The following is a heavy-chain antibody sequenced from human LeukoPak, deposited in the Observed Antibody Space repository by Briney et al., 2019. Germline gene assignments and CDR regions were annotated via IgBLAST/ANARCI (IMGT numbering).Heavy chain of an antibody. CDR1: GFTFGDHA. Sequence: GGSLRLSCTASGFTFGDHAMSWFSQAPGKGLEWVSFIRSKAYGGTTEYAASVKGRFTISRDDSKSIAYLQMNSLKTEDTAVYYCTRGTYYYGMDVWGQGTTVTVSS. J-gene: IGHJ6*02. CDR3: TRGTYYYGMDV. V-gene: IGHV3-49*03. CDR2: IRSKAYGGTT.